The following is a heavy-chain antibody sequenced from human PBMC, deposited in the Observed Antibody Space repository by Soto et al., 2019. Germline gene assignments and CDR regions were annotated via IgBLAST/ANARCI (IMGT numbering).Heavy chain of an antibody. CDR2: IIPLFDTL. CDR1: GGTFSNFA. CDR3: ARTPSPIASAGTFDFDY. Sequence: QVQLVQSGAEVKKPGSSVKVSCKASGGTFSNFAVSWVRQAPGLGLQWMGGIIPLFDTLNYAQNFQGRVTITSDKSTATVYMDLSGLRSEDTAVYYCARTPSPIASAGTFDFDYWGQGTLVTVSS. D-gene: IGHD3-10*01. V-gene: IGHV1-69*06. J-gene: IGHJ4*02.